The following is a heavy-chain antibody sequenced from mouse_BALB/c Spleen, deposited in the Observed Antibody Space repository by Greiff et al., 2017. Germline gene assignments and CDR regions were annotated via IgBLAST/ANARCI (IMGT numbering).Heavy chain of an antibody. V-gene: IGHV2-9-2*01. CDR1: GFSLTSYD. CDR3: VRDIGKLYYAMDY. D-gene: IGHD2-1*01. J-gene: IGHJ4*01. CDR2: IWTGGGT. Sequence: VQLVESGPGLVAPSQSLSITCTVSGFSLTSYDISWIRQPPGKGLEWLGVIWTGGGTNYNSAFMSRLSISKDNSKSQVFLKMNSLQTDDTAIYYSVRDIGKLYYAMDYWGQGTSVTASS.